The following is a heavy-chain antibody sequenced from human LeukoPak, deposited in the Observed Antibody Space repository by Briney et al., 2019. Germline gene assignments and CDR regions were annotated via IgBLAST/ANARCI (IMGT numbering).Heavy chain of an antibody. Sequence: SETLSLTCTVSGGAISTYYWSWIRQPPGKGLEWIGYVYYSGSTNYNPSLKSRVTISVDTSKNQFSLKLSSVTAADTAVYYCARPRLGSGWYDAFDIWGQGTMVTVSS. J-gene: IGHJ3*02. CDR1: GGAISTYY. CDR2: VYYSGST. D-gene: IGHD6-19*01. CDR3: ARPRLGSGWYDAFDI. V-gene: IGHV4-59*08.